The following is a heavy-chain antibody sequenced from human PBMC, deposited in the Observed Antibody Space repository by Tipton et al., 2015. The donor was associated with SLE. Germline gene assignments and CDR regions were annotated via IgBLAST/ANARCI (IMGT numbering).Heavy chain of an antibody. CDR1: GFTFSSYA. J-gene: IGHJ3*02. V-gene: IGHV3-48*01. Sequence: SLRLSCAASGFTFSSYAMHWVRQAPGKGLEWVSYISSSSSTIYYADSVKGRFTISRDNSKNTLYLQMNSLRAEDTAVYYCAKDIVPTVTGGEAFDIWGQGTMVTVSS. D-gene: IGHD4-11*01. CDR2: ISSSSSTI. CDR3: AKDIVPTVTGGEAFDI.